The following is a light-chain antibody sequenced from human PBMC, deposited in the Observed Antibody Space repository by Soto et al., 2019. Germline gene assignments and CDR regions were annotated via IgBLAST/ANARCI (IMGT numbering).Light chain of an antibody. CDR1: QTITNFY. CDR2: GAS. Sequence: EIVLTQSPGTLSLSPGERATLSCRASQTITNFYLAWYQQKLGQAPRLLIYGASNRATGIPDRFSCSGSGTDFTPTISSLEPEDFAIYYCQQRSDWPFTFGPGTKVDIK. J-gene: IGKJ3*01. CDR3: QQRSDWPFT. V-gene: IGKV3D-20*02.